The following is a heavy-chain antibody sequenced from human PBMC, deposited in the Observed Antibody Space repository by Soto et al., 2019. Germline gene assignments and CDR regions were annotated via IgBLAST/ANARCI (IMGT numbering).Heavy chain of an antibody. J-gene: IGHJ6*02. D-gene: IGHD3-22*01. CDR1: GGTFSSYA. V-gene: IGHV1-69*13. CDR3: ARDLASYYYDSSGYPS. Sequence: ASVKVSCKASGGTFSSYAISWVRQAPGQGLEWMGGIIPIFGTANYAQKFQGRVTITADESTSTAYMELSSLRSEDTAVYYCARDLASYYYDSSGYPSWGQGTTVTVSS. CDR2: IIPIFGTA.